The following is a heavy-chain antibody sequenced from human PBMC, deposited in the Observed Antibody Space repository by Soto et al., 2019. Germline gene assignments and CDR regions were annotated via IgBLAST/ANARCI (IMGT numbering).Heavy chain of an antibody. J-gene: IGHJ4*02. CDR3: ARGVGRYGSNLDY. CDR1: GGSISSYC. D-gene: IGHD1-26*01. Sequence: QVQLQESGPGLVKPSETLSLTCTVSGGSISSYCWSWVRQPPGEGLEWIANICNSGGTNYNPSLTIRVVISVDTSRNQFSLKLSSVTAADTAVYYCARGVGRYGSNLDYWGQGTLVTVSS. CDR2: ICNSGGT. V-gene: IGHV4-59*01.